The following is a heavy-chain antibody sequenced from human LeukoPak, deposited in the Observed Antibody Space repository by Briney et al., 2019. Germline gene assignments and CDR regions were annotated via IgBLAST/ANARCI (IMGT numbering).Heavy chain of an antibody. Sequence: ASVKVSCKASGYTFTSYDINWVRQATGQGLEWMGWMNPNSGNTGYAQKFQGRVTMTRNTSISTAYMELSSLRSEDTAVYYCARAPLYYYYYGMDVWGQGTTVTVSS. CDR2: MNPNSGNT. J-gene: IGHJ6*02. CDR3: ARAPLYYYYYGMDV. V-gene: IGHV1-8*01. CDR1: GYTFTSYD.